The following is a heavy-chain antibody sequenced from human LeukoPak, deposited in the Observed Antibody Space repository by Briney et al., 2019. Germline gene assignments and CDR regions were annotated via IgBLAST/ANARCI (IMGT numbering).Heavy chain of an antibody. CDR2: ISGSGPYT. V-gene: IGHV3-23*01. Sequence: PDGSLPVSRAASGFAFSSYAMSWVRQAPGKGLEWVSGISGSGPYTFYTDSVNGRFIIWRDNSKNTLYLQMNSLRAEDTAVYYCARDRYYDRSGYWSLDYWGQG. CDR1: GFAFSSYA. J-gene: IGHJ4*02. CDR3: ARDRYYDRSGYWSLDY. D-gene: IGHD3-22*01.